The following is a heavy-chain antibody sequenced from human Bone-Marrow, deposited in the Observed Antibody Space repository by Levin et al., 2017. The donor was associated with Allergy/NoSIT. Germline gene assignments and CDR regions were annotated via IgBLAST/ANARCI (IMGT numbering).Heavy chain of an antibody. J-gene: IGHJ6*02. CDR2: VYYSGST. D-gene: IGHD3-10*01. CDR3: ARRIGSRYGSGGLSYYYYSGVDV. V-gene: IGHV4-39*01. Sequence: SETLSLTCTVSGGSISSATYFWGWIRQPPGKGLEWIGSVYYSGSTYYSPSLKSRVTMSVDTSKNQFSLKLSSVTAADTAVYYCARRIGSRYGSGGLSYYYYSGVDVWGQGTTVTVSS. CDR1: GGSISSATYF.